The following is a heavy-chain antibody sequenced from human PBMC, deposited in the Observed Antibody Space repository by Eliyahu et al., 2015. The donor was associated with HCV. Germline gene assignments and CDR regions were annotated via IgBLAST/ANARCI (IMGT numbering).Heavy chain of an antibody. D-gene: IGHD4-11*01. CDR1: GYXFTSYW. J-gene: IGHJ4*02. V-gene: IGHV5-10-1*03. CDR3: ARRPYYSNGSYGD. Sequence: EVQLVQSGAXVKKPGXXXRISCKGSGYXFTSYWIXWVRQMPGKGLEWMGRIDPXDSYTNYSPSFQGHVTISADKSISTAYLQWSSLKASDTAMYYCARRPYYSNGSYGDWGQGTLVTVSS. CDR2: IDPXDSYT.